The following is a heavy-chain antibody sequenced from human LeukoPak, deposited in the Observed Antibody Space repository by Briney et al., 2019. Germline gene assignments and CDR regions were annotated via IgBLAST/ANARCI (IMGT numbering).Heavy chain of an antibody. V-gene: IGHV3-7*01. D-gene: IGHD2-15*01. CDR3: AGDLIAATQGVRFHYYMDV. CDR2: IKQDGSEK. CDR1: GFTFSSYW. J-gene: IGHJ6*03. Sequence: GGSLRLSCAASGFTFSSYWMSWVRQAPGKGLEWVANIKQDGSEKYYVDSVKGRFTISRDNAKNSLYLQMNSPRAEDTAVYYCAGDLIAATQGVRFHYYMDVWGKGTTVTVSS.